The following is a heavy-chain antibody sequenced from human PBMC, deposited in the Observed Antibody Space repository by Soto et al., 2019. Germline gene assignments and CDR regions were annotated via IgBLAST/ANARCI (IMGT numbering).Heavy chain of an antibody. CDR1: GGTFSNYA. V-gene: IGHV1-69*06. CDR3: ARDAGYSYGPDYGLDV. D-gene: IGHD5-18*01. Sequence: ASVKVSCKASGGTFSNYASSWVRPAPGQGLEWMGGIIPIFGSTKYARKFQGRVTITADKSTSTAYMELSSLRLEDTAVYYCARDAGYSYGPDYGLDVWGQGTTVTVSS. J-gene: IGHJ6*02. CDR2: IIPIFGST.